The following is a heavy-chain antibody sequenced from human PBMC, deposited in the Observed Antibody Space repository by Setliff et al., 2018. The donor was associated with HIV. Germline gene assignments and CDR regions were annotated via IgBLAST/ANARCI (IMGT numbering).Heavy chain of an antibody. V-gene: IGHV1-8*02. CDR2: INPNSGDT. Sequence: EASVKVSCKTSGYTFVSSHINWARQATGQGLEWMGWINPNSGDTGLAPKFQGRVTLTSNTSISTAYMQLSSLTSEDTAVYYCARATPSIVAAGDYYHFYMDVWGKGSTVTVSS. CDR3: ARATPSIVAAGDYYHFYMDV. D-gene: IGHD6-13*01. J-gene: IGHJ6*03. CDR1: GYTFVSSH.